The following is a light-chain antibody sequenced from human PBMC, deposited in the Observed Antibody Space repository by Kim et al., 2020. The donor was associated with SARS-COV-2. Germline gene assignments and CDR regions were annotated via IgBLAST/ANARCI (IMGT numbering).Light chain of an antibody. J-gene: IGLJ1*01. V-gene: IGLV3-1*01. CDR2: QDS. CDR1: TLGDKY. CDR3: QAWDSSTDYV. Sequence: VSPGQTASITCSGDTLGDKYACWYQQKRGQSPVLVFYQDSKRPSGIPERFSGSNAGNTATLTIRGTQAMDEADYYCQAWDSSTDYVFGTGTKVTVL.